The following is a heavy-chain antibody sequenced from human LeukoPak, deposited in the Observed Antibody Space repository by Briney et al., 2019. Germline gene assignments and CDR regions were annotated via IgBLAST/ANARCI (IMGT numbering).Heavy chain of an antibody. D-gene: IGHD3-22*01. CDR3: AKATKSIVVDNYFDY. CDR2: ISANGGGT. CDR1: GFTFSNYA. Sequence: GGSLRLSCAASGFTFSNYAMSWVRQAPGKGLGWVSSISANGGGTYYADSVKGRFTVSRDNSQNTLYLQMNSLRAEDTAVYYCAKATKSIVVDNYFDYWGQGALVTVSS. V-gene: IGHV3-23*01. J-gene: IGHJ4*02.